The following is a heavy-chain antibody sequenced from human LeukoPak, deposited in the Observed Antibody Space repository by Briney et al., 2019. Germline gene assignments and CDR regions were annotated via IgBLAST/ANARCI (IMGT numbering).Heavy chain of an antibody. CDR3: AGNYGSGSPEDALDI. CDR2: IYYSGST. Sequence: SETLSLTCTVSGGSISSSSYYWGWIRQPPGKGLEWIGSIYYSGSTYYNPSLKSRVTISVDTSKNQFSLKLSSVTAADTAVYYCAGNYGSGSPEDALDIWGQGTMVTVAS. J-gene: IGHJ3*02. D-gene: IGHD3-10*01. V-gene: IGHV4-39*01. CDR1: GGSISSSSYY.